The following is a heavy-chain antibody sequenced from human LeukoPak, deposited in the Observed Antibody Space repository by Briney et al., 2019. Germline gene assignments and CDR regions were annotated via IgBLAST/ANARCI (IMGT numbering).Heavy chain of an antibody. CDR2: ISSSSSYI. J-gene: IGHJ4*02. CDR3: ARHAMVAYSSGWYAYYFDY. D-gene: IGHD6-19*01. V-gene: IGHV3-21*01. Sequence: PGGSLRLSCAASGFTFSSYAMSWVRQAPGKGLEWVSSISSSSSYIYYADSVKGRFTISRDNAKNSLYLQMNSLRAEDTAVYYCARHAMVAYSSGWYAYYFDYWGQGTLVTVSS. CDR1: GFTFSSYA.